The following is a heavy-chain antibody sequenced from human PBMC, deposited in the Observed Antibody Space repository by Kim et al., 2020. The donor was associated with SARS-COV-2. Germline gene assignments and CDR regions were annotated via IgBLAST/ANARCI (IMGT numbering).Heavy chain of an antibody. CDR2: IYYSGST. V-gene: IGHV4-61*01. CDR3: ARGADSSSWYNYYYMDV. J-gene: IGHJ6*03. CDR1: GGSVSSGSYY. D-gene: IGHD6-13*01. Sequence: SETLSLTCTVSGGSVSSGSYYWSWIRQPPGKGLEWIGYIYYSGSTNYNPSLKSRVTISVDTSKNQFSLKLSSVTAADTAVYYCARGADSSSWYNYYYMDV.